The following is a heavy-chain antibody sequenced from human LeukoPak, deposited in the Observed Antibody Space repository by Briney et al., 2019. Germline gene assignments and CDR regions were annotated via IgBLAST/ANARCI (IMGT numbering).Heavy chain of an antibody. Sequence: PSETLSLTCAVYGGSFSGYYWSWIRQPPGKGLEWIGEINHSGSTNYNPSLKSRVTISVDTSKNQFSLKLSSVTAADTAVYYCARDLLDCSGGSCYSGTVMARDYWGQGTLVTVSS. CDR2: INHSGST. V-gene: IGHV4-34*01. CDR3: ARDLLDCSGGSCYSGTVMARDY. J-gene: IGHJ4*02. CDR1: GGSFSGYY. D-gene: IGHD2-15*01.